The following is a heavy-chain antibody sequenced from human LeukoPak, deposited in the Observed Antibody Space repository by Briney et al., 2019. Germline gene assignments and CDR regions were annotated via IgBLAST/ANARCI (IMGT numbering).Heavy chain of an antibody. Sequence: GGFLRLSCALSGFKYNWMQWVRQAPGKGLEWISHIDDGGIDKKYADSVKGRFTMSRDNARDTVYLQMNSLRVEDTAIYYCVRDYFGQLFWGQGTPVTVSS. J-gene: IGHJ4*02. V-gene: IGHV3-74*03. CDR2: IDDGGIDK. CDR1: GFKYNW. CDR3: VRDYFGQLF. D-gene: IGHD3-10*01.